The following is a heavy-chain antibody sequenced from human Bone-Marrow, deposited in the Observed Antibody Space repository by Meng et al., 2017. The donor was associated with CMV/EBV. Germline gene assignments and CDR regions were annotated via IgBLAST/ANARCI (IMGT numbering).Heavy chain of an antibody. CDR1: GCTFTSYT. V-gene: IGHV1-69*05. CDR3: ASRIVGLLGDYYYYGMDV. J-gene: IGHJ6*02. CDR2: INPIFGTA. Sequence: SVKVSCKASGCTFTSYTISWVRQAPGQGLEWMGGINPIFGTANYAQKFQGRVTMTTDESTSTAYMELSSLRSEDTAVYYCASRIVGLLGDYYYYGMDVWGQGTTVTVSS. D-gene: IGHD1-26*01.